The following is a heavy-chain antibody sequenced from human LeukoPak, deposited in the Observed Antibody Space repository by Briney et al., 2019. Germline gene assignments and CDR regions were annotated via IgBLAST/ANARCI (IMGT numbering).Heavy chain of an antibody. V-gene: IGHV3-48*03. CDR3: AKVSLGYCSGGSCAPIDY. J-gene: IGHJ4*02. CDR1: GFTFSSYE. CDR2: ISSSGSTI. D-gene: IGHD2-15*01. Sequence: PGGSLRLSCAASGFTFSSYEMNWVRQAPGKGLEWVSYISSSGSTIYYADSVKGRFTISRDNAKNSLYLQMNSLRAEDTAVYYCAKVSLGYCSGGSCAPIDYWGQGTLVTVSS.